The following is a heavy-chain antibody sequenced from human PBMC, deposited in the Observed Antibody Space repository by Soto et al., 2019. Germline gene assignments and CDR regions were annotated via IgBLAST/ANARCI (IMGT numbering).Heavy chain of an antibody. Sequence: SETLSLTCTVSGGSISSGGYYWSWIRQHPGKGLEWIGYIYYSGSTYYNPSLKSRVTISVDTSKNQFSLKLSSVTAADTAVYYCARHEDTIFGVVIIPKSGGFWFDPWGQGTLVTVSS. J-gene: IGHJ5*02. CDR1: GGSISSGGYY. CDR3: ARHEDTIFGVVIIPKSGGFWFDP. D-gene: IGHD3-3*01. CDR2: IYYSGST. V-gene: IGHV4-39*01.